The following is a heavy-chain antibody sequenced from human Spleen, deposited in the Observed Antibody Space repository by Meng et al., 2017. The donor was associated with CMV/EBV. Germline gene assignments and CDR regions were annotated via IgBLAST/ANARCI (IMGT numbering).Heavy chain of an antibody. D-gene: IGHD4-11*01. CDR3: ARAPFYSNQAFDF. CDR2: INPSGGST. V-gene: IGHV1-46*01. CDR1: GYTFTTYY. J-gene: IGHJ4*02. Sequence: KASGYTFTTYYLHWLRQAPGQGLEWMGIINPSGGSTNYAQKFQGRVTMTSDTSTSTVYMELSSLRSEDTAVYYCARAPFYSNQAFDFWGRGTLVTVSS.